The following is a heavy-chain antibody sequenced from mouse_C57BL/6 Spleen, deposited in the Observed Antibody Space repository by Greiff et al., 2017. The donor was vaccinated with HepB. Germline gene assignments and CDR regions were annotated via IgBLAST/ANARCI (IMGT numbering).Heavy chain of an antibody. CDR3: ARHDPYAMDY. J-gene: IGHJ4*01. CDR1: GFTFSDYG. CDR2: ISSGSSTI. D-gene: IGHD2-12*01. V-gene: IGHV5-17*01. Sequence: DVKLVESGGGLVKPGGSLKLSCAASGFTFSDYGMHWVRQAPEKGLEWVAYISSGSSTIYYADTVKGRFTISRDNAKNTLFLRMTSLRSEDTAMYYCARHDPYAMDYWGQGTSVTVSS.